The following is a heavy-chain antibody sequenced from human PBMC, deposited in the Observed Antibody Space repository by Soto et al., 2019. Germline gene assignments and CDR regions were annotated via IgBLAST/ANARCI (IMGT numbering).Heavy chain of an antibody. D-gene: IGHD6-13*01. J-gene: IGHJ5*02. CDR3: ARDLSAGTAAAGTWQGDWFDP. V-gene: IGHV3-74*01. Sequence: PGGSLRLSCAASGFTSGSYWMHWVRQAPGKGLVWVSLINSDGSSTSYADSVKGRFTISRDNAKNTLYLQMNSLRAEDTAVYYCARDLSAGTAAAGTWQGDWFDPWGQGTLVTVSS. CDR2: INSDGSST. CDR1: GFTSGSYW.